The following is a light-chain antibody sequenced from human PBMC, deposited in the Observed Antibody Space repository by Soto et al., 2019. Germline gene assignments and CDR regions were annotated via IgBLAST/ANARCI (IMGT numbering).Light chain of an antibody. V-gene: IGLV2-14*03. CDR3: SSYRRPTTLV. Sequence: QSVLTQPASVSGSPGQSITISCTGTSTDIGDYNWVSWYQQHPGRAPKLIIYEVTNRPSGVSDRFSGSKSGNTASLTISGLQTDDEADYFCSSYRRPTTLVFGPGTKGTVL. CDR2: EVT. J-gene: IGLJ1*01. CDR1: STDIGDYNW.